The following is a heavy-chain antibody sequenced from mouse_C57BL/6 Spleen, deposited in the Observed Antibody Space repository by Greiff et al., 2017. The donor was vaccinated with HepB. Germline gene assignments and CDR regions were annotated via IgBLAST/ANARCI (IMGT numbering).Heavy chain of an antibody. D-gene: IGHD2-1*01. CDR3: ARSLPRDAMDY. V-gene: IGHV1-59*01. Sequence: VQLQQPGAELVRPGPSVKLSCKASGYTFTSYWMHWVKQRPGQGLEWIGVIDPSDSYTNYNQKFKGKATLTVDTSSSTAYMQLSSLTSEDSAVYYCARSLPRDAMDYWGQGTSVTVSS. J-gene: IGHJ4*01. CDR2: IDPSDSYT. CDR1: GYTFTSYW.